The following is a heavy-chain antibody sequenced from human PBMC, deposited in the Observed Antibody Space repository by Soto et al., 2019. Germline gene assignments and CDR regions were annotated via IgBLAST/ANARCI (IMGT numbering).Heavy chain of an antibody. V-gene: IGHV3-9*01. CDR1: GFTFDDYA. J-gene: IGHJ4*02. CDR2: ISWNSGSI. CDR3: AKVIQGGSFDY. Sequence: EVQLVESGGGLVQPGRSLRLSCAASGFTFDDYAMHWVRQAPGKGLEWVSGISWNSGSIGYADSVKGRFTISRDNSKNPLYLQMNSLRAEDTALYYCAKVIQGGSFDYWGQGTLVTVSS. D-gene: IGHD2-15*01.